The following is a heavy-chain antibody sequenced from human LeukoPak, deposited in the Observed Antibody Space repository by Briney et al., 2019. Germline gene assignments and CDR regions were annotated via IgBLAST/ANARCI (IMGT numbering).Heavy chain of an antibody. J-gene: IGHJ4*02. V-gene: IGHV3-7*01. Sequence: GGSLRLSCAASGFTFSDYWMSWVRQAPGKGLEWVANIKHDGSANYYVDSVKGRFTISRDNAKNSLYLQMNSLRAEDTAVYYCSRVEDYWGQGTRVTVSS. CDR2: IKHDGSAN. CDR3: SRVEDY. CDR1: GFTFSDYW. D-gene: IGHD3-3*01.